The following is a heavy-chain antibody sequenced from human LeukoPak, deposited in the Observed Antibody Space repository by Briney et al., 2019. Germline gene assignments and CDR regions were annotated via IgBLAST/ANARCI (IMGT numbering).Heavy chain of an antibody. CDR2: ISSSSSYI. V-gene: IGHV3-21*01. CDR3: ARDLYFYYDSSGYYYVGRYFDY. Sequence: GGSLRLSCAASGFTFSSYSMNWVRQAPGKWLEWVSSISSSSSYIYYADSVKGRFTISRDNAKNSLYLQMNSLRAEDTAVYYCARDLYFYYDSSGYYYVGRYFDYWGQGTLVTVSS. D-gene: IGHD3-22*01. J-gene: IGHJ4*02. CDR1: GFTFSSYS.